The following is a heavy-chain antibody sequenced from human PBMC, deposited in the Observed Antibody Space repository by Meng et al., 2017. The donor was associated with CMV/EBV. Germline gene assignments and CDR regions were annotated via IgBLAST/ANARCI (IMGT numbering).Heavy chain of an antibody. CDR1: RYA. CDR3: ARDRTLDYYDSSGYYYGMDV. Sequence: RYASSWVRQAPGQGLEWMGGIIPIFGAANYAQKFQGRVTITADKSTSTAYMELSSLRSEDTAVYYCARDRTLDYYDSSGYYYGMDVWGQGTTVTVSS. V-gene: IGHV1-69*06. D-gene: IGHD3-22*01. CDR2: IIPIFGAA. J-gene: IGHJ6*02.